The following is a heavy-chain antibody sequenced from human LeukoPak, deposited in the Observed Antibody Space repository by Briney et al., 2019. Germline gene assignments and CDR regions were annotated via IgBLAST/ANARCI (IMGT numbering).Heavy chain of an antibody. D-gene: IGHD3-10*01. J-gene: IGHJ3*02. CDR2: INTNTGNP. CDR3: ARDPNFPLYYGSGSYYMYAFDI. V-gene: IGHV7-4-1*02. Sequence: ASVKVSCKASGYTFTSYAMNWVRQAPGQGLEWMGWINTNTGNPTYAQGFTGRFVFSLDTSVSTAYLQISSLKAEDTAVYYCARDPNFPLYYGSGSYYMYAFDIGGQGTMVTVSS. CDR1: GYTFTSYA.